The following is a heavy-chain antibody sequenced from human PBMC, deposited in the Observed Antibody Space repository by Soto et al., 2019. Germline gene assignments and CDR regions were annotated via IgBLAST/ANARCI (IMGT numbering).Heavy chain of an antibody. Sequence: ASVKVSCKASGYTFTSYGISWVRQAPGQGLEWMGWISAYNGNTNYAQKLQGRVTMTTDTSTSTAYMELRSLRSDDTAVYYCARDRYCGGDCYSGYYYYYGMDFWGQGTTVTVSS. CDR3: ARDRYCGGDCYSGYYYYYGMDF. CDR1: GYTFTSYG. D-gene: IGHD2-21*02. CDR2: ISAYNGNT. J-gene: IGHJ6*02. V-gene: IGHV1-18*01.